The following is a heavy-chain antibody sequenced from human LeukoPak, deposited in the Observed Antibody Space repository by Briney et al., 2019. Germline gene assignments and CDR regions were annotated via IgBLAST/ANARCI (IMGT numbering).Heavy chain of an antibody. D-gene: IGHD3-10*01. CDR3: ARVIVGDTQFGRGLDS. CDR2: ISYDGSYK. J-gene: IGHJ4*02. Sequence: GGSLRLSCAASGFTFSKSTMNWVRQAPGKGLEWVAIISYDGSYKYNGYSVKGRFTISRDNSKNTLFLQMNSLRTEDTAVYYCARVIVGDTQFGRGLDSWGQGTLVTVSS. CDR1: GFTFSKST. V-gene: IGHV3-30*04.